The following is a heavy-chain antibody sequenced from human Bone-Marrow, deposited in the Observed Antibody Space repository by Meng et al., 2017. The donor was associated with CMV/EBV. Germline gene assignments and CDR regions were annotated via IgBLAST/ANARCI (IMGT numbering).Heavy chain of an antibody. CDR1: GYSFSDYS. CDR3: ERAETDWSGYSTEYYFAY. J-gene: IGHJ4*02. Sequence: ASVKVSCKGSGYSFSDYSIHWVRQAPGQGLEWLGWINCKSGDTQYSRKILDRVALTRDTSTSTVYMELTSLKSDDTAVYYCERAETDWSGYSTEYYFAYWGQGTLVTVAS. D-gene: IGHD3-3*01. CDR2: INCKSGDT. V-gene: IGHV1-2*02.